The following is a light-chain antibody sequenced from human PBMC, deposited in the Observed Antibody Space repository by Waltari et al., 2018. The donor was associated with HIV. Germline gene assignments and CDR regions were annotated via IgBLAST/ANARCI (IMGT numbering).Light chain of an antibody. V-gene: IGLV1-51*01. CDR3: GTWDSSLSAVV. CDR1: RSNIGNNY. CDR2: DND. Sequence: QSALTQPPSASGSPGQSVTISCSGSRSNIGNNYVSWYQQLPGTAPKLLIYDNDKRPAGIPDRFSGSKSGTSATLGITGLQTGDEADYYCGTWDSSLSAVVFGGGTKLTVL. J-gene: IGLJ2*01.